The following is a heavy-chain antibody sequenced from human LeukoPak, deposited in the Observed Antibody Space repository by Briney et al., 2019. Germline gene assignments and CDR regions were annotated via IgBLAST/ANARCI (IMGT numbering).Heavy chain of an antibody. CDR2: IYYTGST. D-gene: IGHD3-3*01. CDR3: ASSAYYKYYFDS. Sequence: SETLSLTCTVSGGPINGYYWSWIRQTPGKGLEWIGYIYYTGSTNYNPSLKSRVTISVDTSKKHVSLKLTSVTAADTAVYYCASSAYYKYYFDSWGQGTLVTVSS. CDR1: GGPINGYY. J-gene: IGHJ4*02. V-gene: IGHV4-59*01.